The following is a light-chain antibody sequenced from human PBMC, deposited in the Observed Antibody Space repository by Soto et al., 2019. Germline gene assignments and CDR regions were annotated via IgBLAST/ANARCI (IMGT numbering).Light chain of an antibody. CDR1: QSVSNSY. CDR3: QQYGSSPRT. J-gene: IGKJ1*01. CDR2: GAS. Sequence: EIVLTQSPGTLSLSPGERATLSCRASQSVSNSYLAWYQQKPGQAPRLLIYGASSRATGIPDRFSGSGSGTDFTLTISRLEPEDFAVYYCQQYGSSPRTF. V-gene: IGKV3-20*01.